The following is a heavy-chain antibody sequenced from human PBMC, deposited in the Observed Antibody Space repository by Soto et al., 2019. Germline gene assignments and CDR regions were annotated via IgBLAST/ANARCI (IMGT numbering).Heavy chain of an antibody. CDR2: IDSGGTTT. J-gene: IGHJ4*01. CDR3: ARGPPNYSTSGYVGDY. D-gene: IGHD6-13*01. V-gene: IGHV3-74*01. CDR1: GLFTNFW. Sequence: GGSLRLSCAASGLFTNFWMHWVRQAPGRGLVWVSRIDSGGTTTNYADFVEGRFTISRDNAQNTLYLQMDGLRVEDTGIYYCARGPPNYSTSGYVGDYWGQGVLVTVSS.